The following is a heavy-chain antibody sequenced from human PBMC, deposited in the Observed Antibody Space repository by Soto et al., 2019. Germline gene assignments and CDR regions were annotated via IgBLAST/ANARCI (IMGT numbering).Heavy chain of an antibody. CDR2: IYYSGST. J-gene: IGHJ2*01. CDR3: ARRQQLGNWYFDL. V-gene: IGHV4-30-4*01. CDR1: GGSISSGDYY. D-gene: IGHD6-13*01. Sequence: QVQLQESGPGLVKPSQTLSLTCTVSGGSISSGDYYWSWICQPPGKGLEWIGYIYYSGSTYYNPSLKSRVTISVDTSKNQFSLKLSSVTAADTAVYYCARRQQLGNWYFDLWGRGTLVTVSS.